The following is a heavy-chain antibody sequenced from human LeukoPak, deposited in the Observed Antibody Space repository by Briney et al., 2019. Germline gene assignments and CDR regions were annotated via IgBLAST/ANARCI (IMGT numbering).Heavy chain of an antibody. Sequence: ASVKVSCKASGGTFSSYAISWVRQAPGQGREWMGGIIPIFGTANYAQKLQGRVTMTTDTSTSTAYMELRSLRSDDTAVYYCARDEGGDFDYWGQGTLVTVSS. D-gene: IGHD3-16*01. J-gene: IGHJ4*02. CDR3: ARDEGGDFDY. CDR1: GGTFSSYA. CDR2: IIPIFGTA. V-gene: IGHV1-69*05.